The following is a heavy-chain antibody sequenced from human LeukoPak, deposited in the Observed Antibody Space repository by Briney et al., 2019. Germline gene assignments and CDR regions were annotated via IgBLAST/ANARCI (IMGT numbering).Heavy chain of an antibody. D-gene: IGHD3-22*01. J-gene: IGHJ4*02. CDR2: ISRSGSTT. V-gene: IGHV3-48*04. Sequence: PGGSLRLSCAASGFTFSSYSMNWVRQAPGKGLEWVSYISRSGSTTYYADSVKGRFTISRDNTKNSLYLQMNSLRAEDTAVYYCARDNYDSSGSPFDHWGQGTLVTVSS. CDR3: ARDNYDSSGSPFDH. CDR1: GFTFSSYS.